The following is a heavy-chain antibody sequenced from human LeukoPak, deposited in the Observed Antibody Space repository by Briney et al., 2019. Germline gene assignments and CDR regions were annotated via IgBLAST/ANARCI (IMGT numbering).Heavy chain of an antibody. J-gene: IGHJ4*02. CDR3: ARDFPSLDVDTAMVHFDY. V-gene: IGHV1-69*06. CDR1: GGTFSSYA. D-gene: IGHD5-18*01. CDR2: IIPIFGTA. Sequence: SVKVSCKASGGTFSSYAISWVRQAPGQGLEWMGGIIPIFGTANYAQKFQGRVTITADKSTSTAYMELRSLRSDDTAVYYCARDFPSLDVDTAMVHFDYWGQGTLVTVSS.